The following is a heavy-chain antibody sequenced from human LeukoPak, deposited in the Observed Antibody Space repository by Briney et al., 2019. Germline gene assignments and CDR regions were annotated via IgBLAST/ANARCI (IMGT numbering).Heavy chain of an antibody. J-gene: IGHJ5*02. CDR2: INTNTGNP. V-gene: IGHV7-4-1*02. CDR3: ARDGSYSPRCWFDP. D-gene: IGHD1-26*01. Sequence: GASVKVSCTASGYTFTTYAMNWVRQAPGQGLEWMGWINTNTGNPTYAQGFTGRFVFSLDTSVSTAYLQISSLKAEDTAVYYCARDGSYSPRCWFDPWGQGTLVTVSS. CDR1: GYTFTTYA.